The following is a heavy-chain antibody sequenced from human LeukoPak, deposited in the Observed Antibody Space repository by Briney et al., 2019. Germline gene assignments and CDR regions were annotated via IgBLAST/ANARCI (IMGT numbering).Heavy chain of an antibody. CDR3: ARHSSNSGYDYFDY. Sequence: ASVKVSCKASGYSFTNYDVNWVRQATGQGLEWMGWMNPNSGNTAYAQKFQGRVTMTRSTSISTAYMQLSSLRSEDTAVYYCARHSSNSGYDYFDYWGQGILVTVSS. V-gene: IGHV1-8*01. D-gene: IGHD5-12*01. CDR2: MNPNSGNT. J-gene: IGHJ4*02. CDR1: GYSFTNYD.